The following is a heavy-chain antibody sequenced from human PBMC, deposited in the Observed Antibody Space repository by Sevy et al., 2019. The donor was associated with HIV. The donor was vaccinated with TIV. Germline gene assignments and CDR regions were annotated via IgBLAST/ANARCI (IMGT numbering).Heavy chain of an antibody. Sequence: GGSLRLSCAASGFTFSSYEMHWVRQLRGGGLEWVSAIGIAGDTFYADSVRGRFTISRENARNSLHLQMNSLRAGDSATYYCAREGLSRSSDGFDIWGQGTMGTVAS. CDR3: AREGLSRSSDGFDI. J-gene: IGHJ3*02. CDR1: GFTFSSYE. V-gene: IGHV3-13*01. D-gene: IGHD3-3*02. CDR2: IGIAGDT.